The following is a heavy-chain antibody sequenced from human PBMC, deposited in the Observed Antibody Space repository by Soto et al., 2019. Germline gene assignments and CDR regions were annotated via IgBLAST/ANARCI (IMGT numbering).Heavy chain of an antibody. CDR1: GFTFSSYS. V-gene: IGHV3-23*01. J-gene: IGHJ4*02. CDR2: ISGSGGST. D-gene: IGHD3-3*01. Sequence: GGSLRLSCAASGFTFSSYSMNWVRQAPGKGLEWVSAISGSGGSTYYADSVKGRFTISRDNSKNTLYLQMNSLRAEDTAVYYCAKRGRITIFGVVKPYYFDYWGQGTLVTVSS. CDR3: AKRGRITIFGVVKPYYFDY.